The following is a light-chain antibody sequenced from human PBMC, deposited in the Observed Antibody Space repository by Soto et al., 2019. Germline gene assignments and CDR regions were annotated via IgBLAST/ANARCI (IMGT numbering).Light chain of an antibody. CDR2: HSS. J-gene: IGKJ5*01. CDR1: QTVSSSY. Sequence: EIVLTQSPGTLSLSPGERATLSCRASQTVSSSYLAWYQQKPGQAPRLLIYHSSSRATGIPDRFSGSGSGTEFTLTISSLQSEDFAVYYCQQYNNWPPITFGQGTRLEI. V-gene: IGKV3-20*01. CDR3: QQYNNWPPIT.